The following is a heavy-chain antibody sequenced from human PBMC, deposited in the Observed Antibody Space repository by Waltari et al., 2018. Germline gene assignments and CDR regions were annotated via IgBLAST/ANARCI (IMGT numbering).Heavy chain of an antibody. J-gene: IGHJ4*02. CDR2: INAGNGNT. CDR3: ARQYSSSSGGYFDY. CDR1: GYTFTSYA. V-gene: IGHV1-3*01. Sequence: QVQLVQSGAEVKKPGASVKVSCKASGYTFTSYAMHWVRQAPGQRLEWMGWINAGNGNTKYAQKFQGRGTITRDTSASTAYMELSSLRSEDTAVYYCARQYSSSSGGYFDYWGQGTLVTVSS. D-gene: IGHD6-6*01.